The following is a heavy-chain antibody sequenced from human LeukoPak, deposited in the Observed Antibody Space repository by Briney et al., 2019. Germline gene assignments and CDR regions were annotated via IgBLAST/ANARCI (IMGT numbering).Heavy chain of an antibody. Sequence: GGSLRLSCAASGFTFSSYAMSWVRQAPGKGLEWVSAISGSGGSTYYADSVKGRFTISRDNSKNTLYLQMNSLRAEDTAVYYCAKDPGRVWGSYRYTGNDYWGQGTLVTVSS. CDR2: ISGSGGST. J-gene: IGHJ4*02. D-gene: IGHD3-16*02. CDR1: GFTFSSYA. CDR3: AKDPGRVWGSYRYTGNDY. V-gene: IGHV3-23*01.